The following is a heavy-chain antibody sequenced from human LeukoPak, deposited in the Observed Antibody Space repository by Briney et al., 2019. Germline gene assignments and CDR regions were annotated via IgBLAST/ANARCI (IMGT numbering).Heavy chain of an antibody. CDR1: GGSISSYY. D-gene: IGHD3-22*01. Sequence: SETLSLTCTVSGGSISSYYWSWLRQPPGKGLEWIGYIYYSGSTYYNPSLRSRVTISVDTSKNQFSLKLSSVTAADTAVYYCARSSEGRYYYDSSGFSYYYYYMDVWGKGTTVTISS. CDR3: ARSSEGRYYYDSSGFSYYYYYMDV. CDR2: IYYSGST. V-gene: IGHV4-59*01. J-gene: IGHJ6*03.